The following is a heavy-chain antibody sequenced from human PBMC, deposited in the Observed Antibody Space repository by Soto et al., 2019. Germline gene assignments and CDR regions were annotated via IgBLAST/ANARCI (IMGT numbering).Heavy chain of an antibody. CDR1: GCTFTSYE. D-gene: IGHD5-12*01. CDR2: ISPSDGST. Sequence: GASVKVSCKASGCTFTSYEMYWVRQAPGQGLEWMGIISPSDGSTTYAQKFQGRVTMTRDTSTSTVYMELSSLRSEDTAVYYCARDRRDGYNTFDYWGQGTLVTVSS. J-gene: IGHJ4*02. V-gene: IGHV1-46*01. CDR3: ARDRRDGYNTFDY.